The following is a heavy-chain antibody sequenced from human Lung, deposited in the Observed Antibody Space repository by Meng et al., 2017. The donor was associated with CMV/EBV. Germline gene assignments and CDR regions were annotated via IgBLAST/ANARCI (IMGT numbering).Heavy chain of an antibody. V-gene: IGHV4-39*07. J-gene: IGHJ4*02. CDR3: VTETGYNYDN. CDR2: IYFSGNT. CDR1: GGSISSSSYY. D-gene: IGHD5-24*01. Sequence: HLQRRESGPGQVQPSETLSRPCSVSGGSISSSSYYWGLIRQSPGKGLEWIGSIYFSGNTYYNPSLKSRVTMSVGTAQNKFSLTLRSVTAADTAVYYCVTETGYNYDNWGQGALVTVSS.